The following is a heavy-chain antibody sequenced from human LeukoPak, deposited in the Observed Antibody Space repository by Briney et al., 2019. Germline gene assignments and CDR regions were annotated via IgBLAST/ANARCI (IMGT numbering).Heavy chain of an antibody. Sequence: PSETLSLTCAVYGGSFSGYYWSWLRQPPGKGLEWIGEINHSGSTNYNPSLKSRVTISVDTSKNQFSLKLSSVTAADTAVYYCARGTSSSWSHNFDYWGQGTLVTVSS. J-gene: IGHJ4*02. CDR3: ARGTSSSWSHNFDY. V-gene: IGHV4-34*01. CDR1: GGSFSGYY. CDR2: INHSGST. D-gene: IGHD6-13*01.